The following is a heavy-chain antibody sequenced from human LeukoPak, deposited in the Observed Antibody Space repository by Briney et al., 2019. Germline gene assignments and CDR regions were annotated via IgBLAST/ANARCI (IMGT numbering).Heavy chain of an antibody. D-gene: IGHD3-10*01. J-gene: IGHJ6*02. CDR3: ARGEYYYGSGSYTPESYYYYYGMDV. Sequence: GASVKVSCKASGYTFTNYYIHWVRQAPGQRLEWMGWINAGNGNTKYSQKFQGRVTITRDTSASTAYMELSSLRSEDTAVYYCARGEYYYGSGSYTPESYYYYYGMDVWGQGTTVTVSS. CDR2: INAGNGNT. CDR1: GYTFTNYY. V-gene: IGHV1-3*01.